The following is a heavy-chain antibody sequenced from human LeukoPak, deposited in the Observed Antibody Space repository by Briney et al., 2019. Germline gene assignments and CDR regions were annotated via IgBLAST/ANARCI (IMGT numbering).Heavy chain of an antibody. J-gene: IGHJ5*02. D-gene: IGHD2-21*02. CDR1: GGSISSSNW. CDR3: ARDPICGGDCYSAVS. V-gene: IGHV4-4*02. CDR2: IYHSGST. Sequence: SETLSLTCAVSGGSISSSNWWSWVRQPPGKGLEWIGEIYHSGSTNYNPSLKSRVTISVDKSKNQFSLKLSSVTAADTAVYYCARDPICGGDCYSAVSWGQGTLVTVSS.